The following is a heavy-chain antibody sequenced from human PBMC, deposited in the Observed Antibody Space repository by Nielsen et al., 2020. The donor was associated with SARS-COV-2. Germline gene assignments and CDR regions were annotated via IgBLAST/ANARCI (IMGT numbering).Heavy chain of an antibody. V-gene: IGHV1-2*02. CDR2: INPNSGGT. J-gene: IGHJ3*02. Sequence: SVKVSCKASGYTFTGYYMHWVRQAPGQGLEWMGWINPNSGGTNYAQKFQGRVTMTRDTSISTAYMELSRLRSDDTAVYYCAQIGIVVVPAALHDAFDIWGQGTMVTVSS. D-gene: IGHD2-2*01. CDR1: GYTFTGYY. CDR3: AQIGIVVVPAALHDAFDI.